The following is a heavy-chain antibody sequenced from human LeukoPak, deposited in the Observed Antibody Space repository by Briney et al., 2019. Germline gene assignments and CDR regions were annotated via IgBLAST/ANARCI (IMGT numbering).Heavy chain of an antibody. CDR2: ISPTGSST. Sequence: GASVKVSCKASGFTFTNYYMHWVRQAPGQGLEWMGLISPTGSSTNYAQKFRGRVTMTRDTSTTTVYMELSSLRSEDTAVYYCAREESGGCFDYWGQGTLVTVSS. D-gene: IGHD2-8*02. V-gene: IGHV1-46*01. CDR3: AREESGGCFDY. J-gene: IGHJ4*02. CDR1: GFTFTNYY.